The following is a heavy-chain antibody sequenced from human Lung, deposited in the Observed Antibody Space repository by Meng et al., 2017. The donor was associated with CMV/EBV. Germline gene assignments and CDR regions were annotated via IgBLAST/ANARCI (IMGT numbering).Heavy chain of an antibody. CDR1: GGIFSSSA. CDR3: ARSTSKYDFWSGYPPFLDP. CDR2: IIPLLDIT. D-gene: IGHD3-3*01. J-gene: IGHJ5*02. Sequence: SVXVSXKVSGGIFSSSAISWVRQAPGQGLEWMGRIIPLLDITNYAPNFQGRVTITADKSTSTAYMEMSSLRYDDTAFYYCARSTSKYDFWSGYPPFLDPWXQGTQVTVSS. V-gene: IGHV1-69*04.